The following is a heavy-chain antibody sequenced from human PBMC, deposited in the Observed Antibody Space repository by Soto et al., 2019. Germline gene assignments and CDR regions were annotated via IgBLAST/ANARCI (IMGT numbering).Heavy chain of an antibody. CDR3: ARDTVAGISSGYYGMDV. J-gene: IGHJ6*02. CDR2: INPNSGGT. CDR1: GYTFTGYY. Sequence: GASVKVSCKASGYTFTGYYMHWVRQAPGQGLEWMGWINPNSGGTNYAQKFQGWVTMTRDTSISTAYMELSRLRSDDTAVYYCARDTVAGISSGYYGMDVWGQGTTVTVSS. V-gene: IGHV1-2*04. D-gene: IGHD6-19*01.